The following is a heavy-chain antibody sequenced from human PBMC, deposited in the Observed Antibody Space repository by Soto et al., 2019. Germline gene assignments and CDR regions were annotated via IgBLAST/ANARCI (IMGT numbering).Heavy chain of an antibody. V-gene: IGHV2-5*02. J-gene: IGHJ5*02. CDR1: GFSLSTSEVG. Sequence: QITLKESGPTLVKPTQTLTLTCTFTGFSLSTSEVGVGWICQPPGKALEWRALIYWDDYKGYSPSPSLKRRLVITKDTFKNQVVLTMTNMDPVDTGTYYCARKYESGSYSLDPWGQGTLVTVSS. CDR3: ARKYESGSYSLDP. D-gene: IGHD3-10*01. CDR2: IYWDDYK.